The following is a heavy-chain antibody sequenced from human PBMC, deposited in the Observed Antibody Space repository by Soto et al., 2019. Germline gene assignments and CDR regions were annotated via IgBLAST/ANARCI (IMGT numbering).Heavy chain of an antibody. CDR1: GFTFSSYS. J-gene: IGHJ3*02. V-gene: IGHV3-21*01. CDR3: ASARSYFDAFDI. Sequence: KTGGSLRLSCAASGFTFSSYSMNWVRQAPGKGLEWVSSISSSSSYIYYADSVKGRFTISRDNAKNSLYLQMNSLRAEDTAVYYCASARSYFDAFDIWGQGTMVTVSS. D-gene: IGHD1-26*01. CDR2: ISSSSSYI.